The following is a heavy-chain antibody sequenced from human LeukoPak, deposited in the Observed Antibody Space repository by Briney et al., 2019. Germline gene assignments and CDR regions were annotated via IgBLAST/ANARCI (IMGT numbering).Heavy chain of an antibody. CDR2: INHSGST. CDR1: GGSFSGYY. Sequence: SETLSLTCAVYGGSFSGYYWSWIRQPPGKGLEWIGEINHSGSTNYNPSLKSRVTISVDTSKNQFSLKLSSVTAADTAVYYCARVPMYYYGSGSYPGAFDIWGQGTMVTVSS. CDR3: ARVPMYYYGSGSYPGAFDI. D-gene: IGHD3-10*01. V-gene: IGHV4-34*01. J-gene: IGHJ3*02.